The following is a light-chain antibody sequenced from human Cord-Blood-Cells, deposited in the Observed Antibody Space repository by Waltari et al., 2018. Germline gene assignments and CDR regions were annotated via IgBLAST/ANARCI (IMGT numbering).Light chain of an antibody. Sequence: QSVLTQPPSASGTPGQRVTISCSGSSSNIGSNYVYWYQQLPGTAPKLLIFRNNLRPSGVPDRFSGSKSGTSASLAISGLRSEDGADYYCCSYAGSSTRVFGGGTKLTVL. CDR1: SSNIGSNY. CDR3: CSYAGSSTRV. CDR2: RNN. J-gene: IGLJ3*02. V-gene: IGLV1-47*01.